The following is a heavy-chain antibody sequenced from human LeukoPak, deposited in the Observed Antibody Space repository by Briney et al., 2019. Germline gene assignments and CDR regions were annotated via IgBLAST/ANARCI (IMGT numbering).Heavy chain of an antibody. CDR1: GGSIGSHY. CDR3: ARVYESSGYDAFDI. CDR2: IYYSGST. V-gene: IGHV4-59*11. D-gene: IGHD3-22*01. Sequence: SETLSLTCTVSGGSIGSHYWSWIRQPPGKGLEWIGYIYYSGSTRYNPSPKSRVTISVDTSKNQFSLKLSTVTAADTAVYYCARVYESSGYDAFDIWGQGTMVTVSS. J-gene: IGHJ3*02.